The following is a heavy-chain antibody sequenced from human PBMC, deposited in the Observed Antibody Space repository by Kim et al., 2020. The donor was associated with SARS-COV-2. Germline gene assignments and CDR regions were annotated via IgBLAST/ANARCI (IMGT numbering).Heavy chain of an antibody. V-gene: IGHV4-39*01. CDR3: ARTIEGRPEAFDI. CDR2: IYYSGNT. J-gene: IGHJ3*02. Sequence: SETLSLTCTVSGGSISSSNYYWGWIRKPPGKGLEWTGYIYYSGNTYYNPSLKSRVTVSVDTSKNQFSLKLSSVTAADKAVYYCARTIEGRPEAFDIWGQGTMVTVSS. CDR1: GGSISSSNYY. D-gene: IGHD6-6*01.